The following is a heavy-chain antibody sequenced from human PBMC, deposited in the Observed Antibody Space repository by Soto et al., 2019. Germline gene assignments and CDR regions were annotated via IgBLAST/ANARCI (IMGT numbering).Heavy chain of an antibody. CDR2: ISYDGSSK. D-gene: IGHD3-16*01. J-gene: IGHJ4*02. Sequence: QVQLVESGGGVVQPGRSLRLSCAASGFTFSSYGMHWVRQAPGKGLEWVAVISYDGSSKYYADSVKGRFTISRDNSKNTLDLQMNSLRAEDTAVYYCAKDHLITEMAALDYWGQGTLVTVSS. CDR3: AKDHLITEMAALDY. V-gene: IGHV3-30*18. CDR1: GFTFSSYG.